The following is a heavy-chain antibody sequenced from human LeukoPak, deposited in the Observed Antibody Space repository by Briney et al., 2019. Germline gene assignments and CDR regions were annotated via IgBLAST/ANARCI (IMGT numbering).Heavy chain of an antibody. J-gene: IGHJ4*02. CDR1: GFTFSSNW. CDR2: VKENGDKK. Sequence: GGSLRLSCVGSGFTFSSNWMSWVRQAPGKGLEWVANVKENGDKKSYVDSVKGRFTISRDNAQNSVYLQMNSLRPEDTAVYYRADPGVGYWGQGTLVTVSS. CDR3: ADPGVGY. V-gene: IGHV3-7*01. D-gene: IGHD2-8*01.